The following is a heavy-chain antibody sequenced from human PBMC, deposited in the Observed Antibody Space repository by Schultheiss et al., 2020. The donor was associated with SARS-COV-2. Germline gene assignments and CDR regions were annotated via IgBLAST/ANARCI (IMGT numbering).Heavy chain of an antibody. D-gene: IGHD3-16*01. V-gene: IGHV3-23*01. J-gene: IGHJ4*02. CDR3: ARERQEAGGFDY. CDR2: ISESGGST. Sequence: GGSLRLSCAASGFTFSTYAMSWVRQSPGKGLEWVSGISESGGSTYYADSVKGRFTISRDNSKNTLYLQMNTLRAEDTAVYYCARERQEAGGFDYWGQGTLVTVSS. CDR1: GFTFSTYA.